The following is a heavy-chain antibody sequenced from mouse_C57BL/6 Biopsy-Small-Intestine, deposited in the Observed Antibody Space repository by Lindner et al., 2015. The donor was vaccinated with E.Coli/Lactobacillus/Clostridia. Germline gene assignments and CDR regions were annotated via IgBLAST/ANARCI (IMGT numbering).Heavy chain of an antibody. V-gene: IGHV1-64*01. Sequence: SVKVSCKASGYTFTGYYMHWVRQAPGQGLEWMGWINPDSGGTNYAQKFQGRVTMTRDTSTRTAYMELSSLSPDDTAVYYCARFAGINYWGQGTLVTVSS. CDR1: GYTFTGYY. CDR2: INPDSGGT. J-gene: IGHJ4*01. CDR3: ARFAGINY.